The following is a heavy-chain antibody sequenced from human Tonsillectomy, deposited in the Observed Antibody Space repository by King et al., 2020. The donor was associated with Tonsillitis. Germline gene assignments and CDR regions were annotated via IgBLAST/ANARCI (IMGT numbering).Heavy chain of an antibody. J-gene: IGHJ3*02. V-gene: IGHV3-9*01. CDR2: ISWNSGTI. Sequence: VQLVESGGGLVQPGRSLRLSCAVSGFIFDDYAMHWVRHVPGKGLEWVSGISWNSGTIGYADSVKGRFTISRDNAKNSLYLQMSSLRAEDTALYYCAKDITGNYLRAFDIWGQGTMVSVSS. CDR3: AKDITGNYLRAFDI. CDR1: GFIFDDYA. D-gene: IGHD1-26*01.